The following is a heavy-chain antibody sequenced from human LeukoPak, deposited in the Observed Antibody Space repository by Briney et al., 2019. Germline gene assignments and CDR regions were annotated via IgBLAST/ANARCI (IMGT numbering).Heavy chain of an antibody. Sequence: PSETLSLTCTVSGGSISSSSYYWGWIRQPPGKGLEWIGSIYYSGSTYYNPSLKIRVTISVDTSKNQFSLKPSSVTAADTAVYYCARAQPTTRRYGDYRVNWFDPWGQGTLVTVSS. J-gene: IGHJ5*02. CDR1: GGSISSSSYY. CDR3: ARAQPTTRRYGDYRVNWFDP. V-gene: IGHV4-39*07. D-gene: IGHD4-17*01. CDR2: IYYSGST.